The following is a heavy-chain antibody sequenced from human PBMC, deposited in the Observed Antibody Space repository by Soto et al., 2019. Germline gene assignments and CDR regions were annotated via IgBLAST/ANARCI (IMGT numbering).Heavy chain of an antibody. D-gene: IGHD3-22*01. CDR2: ISGSGGST. V-gene: IGHV3-23*01. J-gene: IGHJ4*02. CDR3: AKVKGVRYYDSSGYYLIGY. CDR1: GFTFTNYA. Sequence: GGSLRLSXAASGFTFTNYALSWVRQAPGKGPEWVSAISGSGGSTYYAYSVKGRFNISRDNSKNTLYLQMNSLRAEDTAVYYCAKVKGVRYYDSSGYYLIGYWGQGSLVPVSS.